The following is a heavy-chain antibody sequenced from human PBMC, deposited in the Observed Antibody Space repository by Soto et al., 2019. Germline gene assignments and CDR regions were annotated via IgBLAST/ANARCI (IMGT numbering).Heavy chain of an antibody. CDR2: ISGSGDYT. D-gene: IGHD2-15*01. V-gene: IGHV3-23*01. J-gene: IGHJ5*02. CDR3: AKDSRSHPQGWFDP. Sequence: EVQLLESGGGLVQPGESLRLSCAASGFTFSSYAMTWVHQAPGKGLEWVSSISGSGDYTYFADSVKGRFTISRDNSKDTLYLQMSSLRVEDTAIYYWAKDSRSHPQGWFDPWGQGTLVTVSS. CDR1: GFTFSSYA.